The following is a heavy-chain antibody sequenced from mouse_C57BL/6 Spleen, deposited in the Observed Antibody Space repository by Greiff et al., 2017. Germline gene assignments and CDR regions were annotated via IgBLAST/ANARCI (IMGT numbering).Heavy chain of an antibody. D-gene: IGHD1-1*01. CDR2: IYPGDGDT. CDR1: GYAFSSSW. V-gene: IGHV1-82*01. CDR3: ARSDYYDSSYIYWDFGV. J-gene: IGHJ1*03. Sequence: LEESGPELVKPGASVKISCKASGYAFSSSWMNWVKQRPGKGLEWIGRIYPGDGDTNYNGKFKGKATLTADKSSSTAYMQLSSLTSEDSAVYFCARSDYYDSSYIYWDFGVWGTGITVTVSS.